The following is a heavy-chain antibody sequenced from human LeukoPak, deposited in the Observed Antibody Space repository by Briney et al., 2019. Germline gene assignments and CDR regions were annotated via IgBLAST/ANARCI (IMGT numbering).Heavy chain of an antibody. CDR3: ARSYSGSYPH. J-gene: IGHJ4*02. Sequence: ASVKVSCKTSGYTFTSYDINWVRQATGQGLEWMGWVNPNSGNTGYAQKFQGRVTMTRNTSITTAYMELSSLRSEDTAVYYCARSYSGSYPHWGQGTLVTVSS. CDR2: VNPNSGNT. D-gene: IGHD1-26*01. V-gene: IGHV1-8*01. CDR1: GYTFTSYD.